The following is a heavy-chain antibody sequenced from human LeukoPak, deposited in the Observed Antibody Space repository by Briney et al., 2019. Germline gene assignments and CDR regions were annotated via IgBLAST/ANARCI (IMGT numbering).Heavy chain of an antibody. Sequence: ASVKVSCKASGYTFTSYDINWVRQATGQGLEWMGWMNPNSGNTGYAQKFQGRVTMTRNTSISTAYMELSSLRSEDTAVYYCARGGDVVPAAIGDYWGQGTLVTVSS. CDR3: ARGGDVVPAAIGDY. V-gene: IGHV1-8*01. CDR2: MNPNSGNT. J-gene: IGHJ4*02. CDR1: GYTFTSYD. D-gene: IGHD2-2*02.